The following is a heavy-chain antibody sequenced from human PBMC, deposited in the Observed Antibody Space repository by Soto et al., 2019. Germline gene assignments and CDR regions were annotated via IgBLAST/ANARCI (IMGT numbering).Heavy chain of an antibody. V-gene: IGHV3-33*01. CDR1: GFTFSSYG. Sequence: QVQLVESGGGVVQPGRSLRLSCAASGFTFSSYGMHWVRQAPGKGLEWVSVILYDGSNKYYADSVKGRFTISRDNSKNTLYLHMNSLRAEDTAVYYGARVQGGYSGYDVEACDIWGQGTMVTVSS. D-gene: IGHD5-12*01. J-gene: IGHJ3*02. CDR2: ILYDGSNK. CDR3: ARVQGGYSGYDVEACDI.